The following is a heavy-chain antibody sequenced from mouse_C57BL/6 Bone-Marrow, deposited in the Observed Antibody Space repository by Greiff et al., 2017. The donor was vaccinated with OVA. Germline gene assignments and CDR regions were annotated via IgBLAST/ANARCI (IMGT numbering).Heavy chain of an antibody. V-gene: IGHV1-52*01. J-gene: IGHJ2*01. Sequence: VKQSCKASGYTFTSYWMHWVKQRPIQGLEWIGNIDPSDSETHYNQKFKDKATLTVDKSSSTAYMQLSSLTSEDSAVYYCARYPYYYGSSKDYWGQGTTLTVSS. CDR3: ARYPYYYGSSKDY. D-gene: IGHD1-1*01. CDR2: IDPSDSET. CDR1: GYTFTSYW.